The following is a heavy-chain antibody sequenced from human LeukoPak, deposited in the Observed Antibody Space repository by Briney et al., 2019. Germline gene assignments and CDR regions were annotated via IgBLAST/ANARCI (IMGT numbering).Heavy chain of an antibody. Sequence: ASVKVSCKASGYTFISFGITWARQAPGQGLEWMGWISAYNGNTNYAQKLQGRVTMTTDTSTSTAYMELRSLRSDDTAVYYCARGNYDILTGPRRTDAFDIWGQGTKVTVSS. CDR3: ARGNYDILTGPRRTDAFDI. CDR2: ISAYNGNT. J-gene: IGHJ3*02. CDR1: GYTFISFG. D-gene: IGHD3-9*01. V-gene: IGHV1-18*01.